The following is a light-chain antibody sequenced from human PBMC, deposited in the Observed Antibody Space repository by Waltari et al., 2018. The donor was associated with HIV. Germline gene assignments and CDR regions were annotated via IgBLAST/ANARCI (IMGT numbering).Light chain of an antibody. CDR2: WAS. Sequence: DSLAVSLGERATINCKSSQSVLYSSNNKNYLAWYQQKPGQPPKLLIYWASTRESGVPDRFSGSGSGTDFTLTISSLQAEDVAVYYCQQYYSTPDTFGQGTKLEIK. CDR1: QSVLYSSNNKNY. J-gene: IGKJ2*01. V-gene: IGKV4-1*01. CDR3: QQYYSTPDT.